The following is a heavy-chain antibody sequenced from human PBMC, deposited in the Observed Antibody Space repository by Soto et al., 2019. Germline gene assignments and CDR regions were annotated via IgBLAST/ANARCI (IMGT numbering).Heavy chain of an antibody. CDR2: INPNSGGT. Sequence: ASVKVSCKASGYTFTGYYMHWVRQAPGQGLEWMGWINPNSGGTNYAQRFQGWVTMTRDTSISTAYMELSRLRSDDTAVYYCASDPGQVGGPARPSGYFDYWGRGTLVTVSS. CDR3: ASDPGQVGGPARPSGYFDY. CDR1: GYTFTGYY. D-gene: IGHD1-26*01. V-gene: IGHV1-2*04. J-gene: IGHJ4*02.